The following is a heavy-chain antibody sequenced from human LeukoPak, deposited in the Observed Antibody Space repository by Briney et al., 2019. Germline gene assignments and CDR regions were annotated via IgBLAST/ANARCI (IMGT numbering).Heavy chain of an antibody. V-gene: IGHV6-1*01. CDR1: GDSVSSNSAA. J-gene: IGHJ6*02. CDR3: ARQTTSSKYYGLYV. Sequence: SQTLSLTCAMSGDSVSSNSAAWNWIRQSPSRGLEWLGRTYYRSKWYNEYAASVKSRIIINPDTSKNQFSLQLNSVTPEDTAVYYCARQTTSSKYYGLYVWSQGTTVTVSS. CDR2: TYYRSKWYN. D-gene: IGHD1-14*01.